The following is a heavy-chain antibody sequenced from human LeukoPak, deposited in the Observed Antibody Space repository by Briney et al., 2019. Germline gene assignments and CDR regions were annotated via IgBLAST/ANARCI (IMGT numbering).Heavy chain of an antibody. CDR3: ARDTAMVRGVHFDY. Sequence: GGSLRLSCAASGFTFSAYWMSWVRQAPGRGLEWVAVISYDGSNKYYADSVKGRFTISRDNSKNTLYLQMNSLRAEDTAVYYCARDTAMVRGVHFDYWGQGTLVTVSS. V-gene: IGHV3-30-3*01. CDR2: ISYDGSNK. CDR1: GFTFSAYW. J-gene: IGHJ4*02. D-gene: IGHD3-10*01.